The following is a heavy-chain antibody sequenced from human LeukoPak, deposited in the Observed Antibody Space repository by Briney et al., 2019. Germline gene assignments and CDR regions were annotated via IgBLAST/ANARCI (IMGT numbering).Heavy chain of an antibody. J-gene: IGHJ6*03. Sequence: PSETLSPTCAVYGGSFSGYYWSWIRQPPGKGLEWIGEINHSGSTNYNPSLKSRVTISVDTSKNQFSLKLSSVTAADTAVYYCARGPPLRFLEWLSYYYYMDVWGKGTTVTVSS. V-gene: IGHV4-34*01. CDR3: ARGPPLRFLEWLSYYYYMDV. CDR1: GGSFSGYY. CDR2: INHSGST. D-gene: IGHD3-3*01.